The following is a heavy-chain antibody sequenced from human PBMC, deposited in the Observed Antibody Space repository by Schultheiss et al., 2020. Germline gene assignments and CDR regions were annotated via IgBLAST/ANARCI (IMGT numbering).Heavy chain of an antibody. CDR3: ARDSGITIFGVVSDYGMDV. CDR2: TRNKANSYTT. D-gene: IGHD3-3*01. CDR1: GFTFSSYS. Sequence: GESLKISCAASGFTFSSYSMNWVRQAPGKGLEWVGRTRNKANSYTTEYAASVKGRFTISRDDSKSIAYLQMNSLRAEDTAVYYCARDSGITIFGVVSDYGMDVWGQGTTVTVSS. J-gene: IGHJ6*02. V-gene: IGHV3-72*01.